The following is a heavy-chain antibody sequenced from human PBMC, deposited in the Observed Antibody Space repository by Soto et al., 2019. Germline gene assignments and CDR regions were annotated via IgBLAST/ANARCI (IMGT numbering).Heavy chain of an antibody. CDR1: GYTFTSYD. CDR3: ARRQQYNCSYGRYYYYYYMDV. J-gene: IGHJ6*03. Sequence: GASVTVSCKASGYTFTSYDITWVRQATGQRREWMGWMNPNGGNTGYAQKFQGRVTMTRNTSISTAYMELSSLRSEDTAVYYCARRQQYNCSYGRYYYYYYMDVWGKGTTVTVSS. CDR2: MNPNGGNT. V-gene: IGHV1-8*01. D-gene: IGHD1-7*01.